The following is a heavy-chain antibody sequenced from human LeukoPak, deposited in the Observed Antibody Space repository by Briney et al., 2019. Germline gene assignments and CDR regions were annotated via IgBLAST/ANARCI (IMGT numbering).Heavy chain of an antibody. CDR3: AKDLGLVRGFR. J-gene: IGHJ4*02. CDR2: ISGSGGST. CDR1: GFTFSSYA. D-gene: IGHD3-10*01. Sequence: GGSLGLSCAASGFTFSSYAMSWVRQAPGKGLEWVSAISGSGGSTYYADSVKGRFTISRDNSKNTLYLQMNSLRAEDTAVYYCAKDLGLVRGFRWGQGTLVTVSS. V-gene: IGHV3-23*01.